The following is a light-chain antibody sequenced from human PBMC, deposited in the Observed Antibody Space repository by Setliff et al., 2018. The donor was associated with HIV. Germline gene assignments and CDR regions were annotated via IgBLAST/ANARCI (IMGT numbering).Light chain of an antibody. CDR1: QSVSNSY. CDR2: GAS. CDR3: QQYGSSPGT. V-gene: IGKV3-20*01. Sequence: ENVLTQSPGTLSLSPGERATLSCRASQSVSNSYLAWYQQKPGQAPRLLIYGASSRATGIPDRFSGSGSGTDFTLTISRLEPEDFAVYYCQQYGSSPGTFGQGTKVDI. J-gene: IGKJ2*01.